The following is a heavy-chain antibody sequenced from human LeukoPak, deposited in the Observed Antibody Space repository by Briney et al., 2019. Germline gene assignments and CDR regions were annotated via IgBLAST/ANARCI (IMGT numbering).Heavy chain of an antibody. CDR3: AKCIQEYQLHKFGGFYYYYYMDV. V-gene: IGHV3-23*01. J-gene: IGHJ6*03. CDR1: GFTFSTYA. Sequence: GGSLRLSCAASGFTFSTYAMIWVRQAPGKGLEWVSAISGSSSHTYYADSVKGRFTISRDNSKNTLYLQMSSLRVEDTAVYYCAKCIQEYQLHKFGGFYYYYYMDVWGKGTTVTISS. CDR2: ISGSSSHT. D-gene: IGHD2-2*01.